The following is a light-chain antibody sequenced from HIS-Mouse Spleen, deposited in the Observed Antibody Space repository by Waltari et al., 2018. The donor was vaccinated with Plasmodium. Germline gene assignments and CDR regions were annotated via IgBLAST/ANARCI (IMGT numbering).Light chain of an antibody. CDR3: AAWDDSLSGWV. J-gene: IGLJ3*02. CDR1: SSNIGRNY. Sequence: QSVLTQPPSASGTPGQTVTIPCSGRSSNIGRNYVSWYPQRPGTAPKLLSYRNNQRPSGVPDRFSGSKSCTSASLAISGLRSEDEADYYCAAWDDSLSGWVFGGGTKLTVL. V-gene: IGLV1-47*01. CDR2: RNN.